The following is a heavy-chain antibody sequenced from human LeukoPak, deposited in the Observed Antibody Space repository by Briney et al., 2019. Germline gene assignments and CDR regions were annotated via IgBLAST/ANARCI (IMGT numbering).Heavy chain of an antibody. J-gene: IGHJ4*02. CDR3: AREIEWELPSSFDY. V-gene: IGHV1-2*02. Sequence: ASVKVSRKASGYTFTGYYMHWVRQAPGQGLEWMGWINPNSGGTNYAQKFQGRVTMTRDTSISTAYMELGRLRSDDTAVYYCAREIEWELPSSFDYWGQGTLVTVSS. CDR1: GYTFTGYY. CDR2: INPNSGGT. D-gene: IGHD1-26*01.